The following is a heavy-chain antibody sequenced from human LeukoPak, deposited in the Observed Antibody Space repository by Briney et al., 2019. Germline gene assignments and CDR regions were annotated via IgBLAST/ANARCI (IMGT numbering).Heavy chain of an antibody. D-gene: IGHD3-22*01. Sequence: GSLRLSCAASGFTFSSYAMSWVRQAPGEGLEWVSAISGSGSSTYYADSVKGRFTISRDNSKNTLYLQMNSLRAEDTAVYYCAKERDSRGYFDYWGQGTLVTVSS. CDR2: ISGSGSST. J-gene: IGHJ4*02. CDR3: AKERDSRGYFDY. CDR1: GFTFSSYA. V-gene: IGHV3-23*01.